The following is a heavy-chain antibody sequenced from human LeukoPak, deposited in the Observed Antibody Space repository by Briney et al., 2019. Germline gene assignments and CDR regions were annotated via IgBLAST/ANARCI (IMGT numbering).Heavy chain of an antibody. CDR2: ISYEGRNK. D-gene: IGHD2-15*01. V-gene: IGHV3-30*18. Sequence: ERSLRLACAAAEFTFNNHDMHWVRQAPGKGLGWVAAISYEGRNKYYGDSGEGRFTIYRDNSKNTLSLQMNSLRTDDTAVFYCTKPRDIDSWAFDVWGQGTMVTVSS. CDR1: EFTFNNHD. J-gene: IGHJ3*01. CDR3: TKPRDIDSWAFDV.